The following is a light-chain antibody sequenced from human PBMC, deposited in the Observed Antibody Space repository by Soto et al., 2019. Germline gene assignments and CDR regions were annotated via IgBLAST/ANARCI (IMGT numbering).Light chain of an antibody. CDR3: QQLNSYPFLT. CDR1: QGISSY. Sequence: DIQLTQSPSFLSASVGDRVTITCRASQGISSYLAWYQQKPGKAPKLLIYAASTLQSGVPSRFSGSGSGTEFTLTISSLQPEAFATYYCQQLNSYPFLTFGGGTKVESK. J-gene: IGKJ4*01. CDR2: AAS. V-gene: IGKV1-9*01.